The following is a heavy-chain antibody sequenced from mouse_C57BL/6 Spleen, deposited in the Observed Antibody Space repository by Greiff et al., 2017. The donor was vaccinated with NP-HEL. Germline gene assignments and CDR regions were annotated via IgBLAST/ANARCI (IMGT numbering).Heavy chain of an antibody. CDR1: GYTFTDYD. Sequence: VQLQQSGAELVRPGASVTLSCKASGYTFTDYDMHWVKQTPVHGLDWIGAIDPETGGTAYNQKFKGKAILTADNSSSTAYMELFSLTSEDAYVYYCTYCVYYFDYWGQGTTLTVSS. CDR2: IDPETGGT. CDR3: TYCVYYFDY. J-gene: IGHJ2*01. V-gene: IGHV1-15*01.